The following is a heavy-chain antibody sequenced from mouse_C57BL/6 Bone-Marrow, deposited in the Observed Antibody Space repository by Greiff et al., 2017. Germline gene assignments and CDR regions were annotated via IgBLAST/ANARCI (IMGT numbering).Heavy chain of an antibody. CDR1: GFNINDYY. Sequence: VQLKQSGAELVKPGASVKLSCTASGFNINDYYIHWVKQRTEQGLEWIGRIDPEDGETKYAPKFQDKDTITADTSSNTAYLQLSSLTSEDTAVYYCTRSLIYYGTNYWGQGTTLTVSS. V-gene: IGHV14-2*01. J-gene: IGHJ2*01. D-gene: IGHD1-1*01. CDR2: IDPEDGET. CDR3: TRSLIYYGTNY.